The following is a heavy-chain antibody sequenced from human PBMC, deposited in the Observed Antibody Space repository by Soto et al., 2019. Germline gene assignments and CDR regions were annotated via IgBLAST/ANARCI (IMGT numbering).Heavy chain of an antibody. CDR3: AKDRGYGDYYMDV. V-gene: IGHV3-23*01. CDR2: ISGSGGST. D-gene: IGHD4-17*01. Sequence: SGGSLRLSCAASGFTFSSYAMSWVRQAPGKGLEWVSAISGSGGSTCYADSVKGRFTISRDNSKNTLYLQMNSLRAEDTAVYYCAKDRGYGDYYMDVWGKGTTVTVSS. J-gene: IGHJ6*03. CDR1: GFTFSSYA.